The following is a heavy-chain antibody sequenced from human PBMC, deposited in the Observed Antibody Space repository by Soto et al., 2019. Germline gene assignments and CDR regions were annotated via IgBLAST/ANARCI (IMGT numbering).Heavy chain of an antibody. D-gene: IGHD3-22*01. J-gene: IGHJ5*02. CDR1: GFTFSSYG. CDR3: ARDPISSGYYGPWFDP. Sequence: TGGSLRLSCAASGFTFSSYGMHWVRQAPGKGLEWVAVIWYDGSNKYYADSVKGRFTISRDNSKNTLYLQMNSLRAEDTAVYYCARDPISSGYYGPWFDPWGQGTLVTVSS. CDR2: IWYDGSNK. V-gene: IGHV3-33*01.